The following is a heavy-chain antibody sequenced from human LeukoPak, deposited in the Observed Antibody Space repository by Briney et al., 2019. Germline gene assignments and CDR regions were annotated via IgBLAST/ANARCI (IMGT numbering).Heavy chain of an antibody. Sequence: GGSLRLSCAASGFDFSSNWMHWVRHAPGQGLVWVSRIKGDGISTNYADSVKGRFTISRDIAKNTLYLQMNSLRAEDTGAYYCAKDHYWSIDYWGRGTLVTVSS. J-gene: IGHJ4*02. D-gene: IGHD3-3*01. V-gene: IGHV3-74*01. CDR1: GFDFSSNW. CDR2: IKGDGIST. CDR3: AKDHYWSIDY.